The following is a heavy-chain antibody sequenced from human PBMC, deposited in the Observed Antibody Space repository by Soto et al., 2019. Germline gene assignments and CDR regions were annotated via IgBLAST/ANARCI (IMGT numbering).Heavy chain of an antibody. CDR1: GFSLCTYW. CDR3: ARTIGGAAAL. J-gene: IGHJ4*02. D-gene: IGHD6-13*01. V-gene: IGHV3-7*01. CDR2: INHDGTEK. Sequence: GGSLRLSSSRPGFSLCTYWMHWVRQTPGKGLEWVANINHDGTEKYYADSVKGRFTISRDNAQNSLYLQMSSLRAEDTDVYFCARTIGGAAALWGQGT.